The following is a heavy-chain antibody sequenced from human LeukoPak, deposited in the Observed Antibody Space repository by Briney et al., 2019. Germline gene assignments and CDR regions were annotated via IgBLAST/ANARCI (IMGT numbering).Heavy chain of an antibody. Sequence: GGSLRLSCAASGFTFSSYWMSWVRQAPGKGLEWVSSISGDSVYIYYADSVKGRFTISRDNAQNSLYLQMNSLRAEDTAVYYCVFDYWGQGTLVTVSS. CDR1: GFTFSSYW. V-gene: IGHV3-21*01. CDR3: VFDY. J-gene: IGHJ4*02. CDR2: ISGDSVYI.